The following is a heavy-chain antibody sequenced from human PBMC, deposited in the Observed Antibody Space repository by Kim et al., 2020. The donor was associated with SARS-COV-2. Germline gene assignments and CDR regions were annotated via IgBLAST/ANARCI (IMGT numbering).Heavy chain of an antibody. V-gene: IGHV6-1*01. Sequence: SQTLSLTCAISGDSVSSKSTACNWIRQSPSRGLEWLGKTYNRSKWHSEYAVSVKSRITINPDTSKNQFSLQLNSVTPEDTAVYYCVKMVGATPDVYWGQGTLVTVSS. D-gene: IGHD1-26*01. CDR2: TYNRSKWHS. CDR3: VKMVGATPDVY. J-gene: IGHJ4*02. CDR1: GDSVSSKSTA.